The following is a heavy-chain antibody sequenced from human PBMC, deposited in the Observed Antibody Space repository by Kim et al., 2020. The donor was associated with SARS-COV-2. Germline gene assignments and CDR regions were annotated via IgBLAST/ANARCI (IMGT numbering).Heavy chain of an antibody. J-gene: IGHJ4*02. V-gene: IGHV4-61*01. CDR1: GDSVGDGRYY. CDR3: ARDMDCGGDCHTLHY. CDR2: VYYTGST. D-gene: IGHD2-21*02. Sequence: SETLSLTCTVSGDSVGDGRYYWSWIRQPPGKGLEWIGYVYYTGSTYYNPSLYSRLTISIDTSKNQFSLRLSSVTAADTAVYFCARDMDCGGDCHTLHYWSQGTLVSVSS.